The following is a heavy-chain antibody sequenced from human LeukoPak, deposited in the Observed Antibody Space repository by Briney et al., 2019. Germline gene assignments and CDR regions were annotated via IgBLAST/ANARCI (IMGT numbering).Heavy chain of an antibody. D-gene: IGHD3-22*01. J-gene: IGHJ4*02. CDR1: GFTFSSYA. V-gene: IGHV3-23*01. Sequence: QTGASLTLSCAASGFTFSSYAMSWVRQAPGKGLEWVSAISGSGGSTYYADSVKGRFTISRDNSKNTLYLQMNSLRAEDTAVYYCAKGDSSGYYYFLYYFDYWGQGTLVTVSS. CDR3: AKGDSSGYYYFLYYFDY. CDR2: ISGSGGST.